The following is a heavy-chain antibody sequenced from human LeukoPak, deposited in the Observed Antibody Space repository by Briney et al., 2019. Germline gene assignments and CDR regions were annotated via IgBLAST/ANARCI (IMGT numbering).Heavy chain of an antibody. D-gene: IGHD2-2*03. V-gene: IGHV1-18*04. Sequence: ASVKVSRKASGYTFTGYYMHWVRQAPGQGLEWMGWISAYNGNTNYAQKLQGRVTMTTDTSTSTAYMELRSLRSDDTAVYYCARDLEIGVVPARGSIWFDPWGQGTLVTVSS. CDR1: GYTFTGYY. J-gene: IGHJ5*02. CDR2: ISAYNGNT. CDR3: ARDLEIGVVPARGSIWFDP.